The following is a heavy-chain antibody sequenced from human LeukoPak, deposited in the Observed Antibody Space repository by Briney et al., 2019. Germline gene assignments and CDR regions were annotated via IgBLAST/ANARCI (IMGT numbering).Heavy chain of an antibody. CDR1: GFTFDDYA. J-gene: IGHJ4*02. CDR3: AKVCSGSGCLDY. D-gene: IGHD2-15*01. CDR2: ISGDGGST. V-gene: IGHV3-43*02. Sequence: GGSLRLSCAASGFTFDDYAMHWVRQAPGKGLEWGSFISGDGGSTYYADSVKGRFTISRDNSKNSLYLQMNSLRTEDTALYYCAKVCSGSGCLDYWGQGTLVTVSS.